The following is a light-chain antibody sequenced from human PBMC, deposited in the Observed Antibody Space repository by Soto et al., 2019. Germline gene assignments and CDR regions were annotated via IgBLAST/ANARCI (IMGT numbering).Light chain of an antibody. V-gene: IGKV1-39*01. CDR2: AAS. CDR3: QQRYSTPPT. Sequence: DIQMTQSPSSLSASVGDRVTITCRASQSSSSYFNWYQQKPGKAPKLLIYAASRLQSGVPSRFSGSGSGTDFTLTISSLQPEDFATYCCQQRYSTPPTFGQGTRLEIK. CDR1: QSSSSY. J-gene: IGKJ5*01.